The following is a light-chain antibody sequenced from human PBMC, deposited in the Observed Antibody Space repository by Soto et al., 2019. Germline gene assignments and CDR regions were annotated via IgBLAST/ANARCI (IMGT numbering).Light chain of an antibody. CDR1: QSLLYNNTYNY. V-gene: IGKV2-28*01. J-gene: IGKJ5*01. CDR2: FGS. CDR3: MQALQSLT. Sequence: IVMTHSPLTLPVTPGEPASISCRSSQSLLYNNTYNYLDWYVQKPGQSPQLLIYFGSNRAPGVPDRFSVSGSGTDFTLKINRVEAEDVWTYYCMQALQSLTFGQGTRLEIQ.